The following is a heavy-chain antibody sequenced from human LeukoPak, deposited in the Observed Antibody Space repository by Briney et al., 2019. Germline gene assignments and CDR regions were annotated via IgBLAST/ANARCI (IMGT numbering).Heavy chain of an antibody. CDR1: GGSISSYY. Sequence: KSSETLSLTCTVSGGSISSYYWSWIRQPPGKGLEWIGYIYYSGSTNYNPSLKSRVSISVDTSKNQFSLKVRFVTAADTAVYFCARIVPYNYGYIDYWGQGTLVTVSS. J-gene: IGHJ4*02. CDR2: IYYSGST. CDR3: ARIVPYNYGYIDY. V-gene: IGHV4-59*01. D-gene: IGHD5-18*01.